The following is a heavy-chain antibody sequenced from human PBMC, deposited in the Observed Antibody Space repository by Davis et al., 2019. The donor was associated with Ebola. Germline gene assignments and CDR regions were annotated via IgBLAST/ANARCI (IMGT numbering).Heavy chain of an antibody. J-gene: IGHJ3*02. CDR3: ARGGVLMVYAMGAFDI. D-gene: IGHD2-8*01. CDR2: IYYSGST. CDR1: GGSISSGDYY. V-gene: IGHV4-30-4*01. Sequence: MPSETLSLTCTVSGGSISSGDYYWSWIRQPPGKGLEWIGYIYYSGSTYYNPSLKSRVTISVDTSKNQFSLKLSSVTAADTAVYYCARGGVLMVYAMGAFDIWGQGTMVTVSS.